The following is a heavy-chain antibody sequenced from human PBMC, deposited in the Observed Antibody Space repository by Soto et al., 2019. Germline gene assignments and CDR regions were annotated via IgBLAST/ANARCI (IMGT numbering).Heavy chain of an antibody. CDR1: GFTFSSYA. J-gene: IGHJ4*02. V-gene: IGHV3-23*01. D-gene: IGHD6-13*01. Sequence: LSLTCAASGFTFSSYAMSWVRQAPGKGLEWVSAISGSGGSTYYADSVKGRFTISRDNSKNTLYLQMNSLRAEDTAVYYCAKDQQQLVGYYFDYWGQGTLVTVSS. CDR3: AKDQQQLVGYYFDY. CDR2: ISGSGGST.